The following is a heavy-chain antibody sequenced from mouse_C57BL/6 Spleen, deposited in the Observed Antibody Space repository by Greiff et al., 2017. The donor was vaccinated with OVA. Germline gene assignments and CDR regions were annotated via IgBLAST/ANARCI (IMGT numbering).Heavy chain of an antibody. CDR3: ARPFYGSSYPYYAMDY. Sequence: QVQLQQPGAELVKPGASVKMSCKASGYTFTSYWITWVKQRPGQGLEWIGDLYPGSGSTNYNEKFKSKATLNVDTSSSTAYMQLSSLTSEDSAVYYCARPFYGSSYPYYAMDYWGQGTSVTVSS. V-gene: IGHV1-55*01. CDR1: GYTFTSYW. D-gene: IGHD1-1*01. CDR2: LYPGSGST. J-gene: IGHJ4*01.